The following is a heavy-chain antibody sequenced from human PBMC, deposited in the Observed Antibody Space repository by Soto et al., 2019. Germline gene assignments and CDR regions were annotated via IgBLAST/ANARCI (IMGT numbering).Heavy chain of an antibody. V-gene: IGHV4-4*07. CDR2: IYTSGST. CDR3: ARDDGYYDSSGYYLFGYGMDV. CDR1: GGSINSYY. Sequence: SETLSLTCTVSGGSINSYYWSWIRQPAGKGLEWIGRIYTSGSTNYNPSLKSRVTMSVDTSKNQFSLKLSSVTAADTAVYYCARDDGYYDSSGYYLFGYGMDVWGQGTTVTVSS. D-gene: IGHD3-22*01. J-gene: IGHJ6*02.